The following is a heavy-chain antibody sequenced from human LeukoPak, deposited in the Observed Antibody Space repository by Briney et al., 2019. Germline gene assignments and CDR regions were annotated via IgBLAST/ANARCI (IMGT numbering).Heavy chain of an antibody. J-gene: IGHJ6*02. V-gene: IGHV1-2*02. D-gene: IGHD2-2*01. Sequence: ASVKGSCKASGYTFTGYYMHWVRQAPGQGLEWLGWINPNSGGTNYAQKFQGRVTMTRDTSISTAYMELSRLRSDDTAVYYCASTQLSYYYGMDVWGQGTTVTVSS. CDR3: ASTQLSYYYGMDV. CDR2: INPNSGGT. CDR1: GYTFTGYY.